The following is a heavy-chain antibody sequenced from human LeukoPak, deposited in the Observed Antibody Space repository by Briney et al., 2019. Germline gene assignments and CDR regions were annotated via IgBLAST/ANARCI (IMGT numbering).Heavy chain of an antibody. CDR1: GYTFTSYD. Sequence: ASVNVSCKASGYTFTSYDFNWVRQATGQRPEWMGWMSPNSGDTGYAQKFQDRVTMTRNTSISAAYMELSSLRSDDTAVYYCARGPPNWGYDYWGPGTLVTVSS. D-gene: IGHD7-27*01. CDR3: ARGPPNWGYDY. J-gene: IGHJ4*02. V-gene: IGHV1-8*01. CDR2: MSPNSGDT.